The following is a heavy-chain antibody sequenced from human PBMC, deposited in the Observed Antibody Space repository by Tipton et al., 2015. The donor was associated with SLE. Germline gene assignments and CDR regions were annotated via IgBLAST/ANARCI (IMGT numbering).Heavy chain of an antibody. Sequence: LRLSCTVSGGSISSGGYHWSWIRQHPGKGLEWIGYIYYSGSTYYNPSLKSRVTISVDTSKNQFSLKLSSVTAADTAVYYCASGAPPSNWGQGALVTVSS. J-gene: IGHJ4*02. CDR1: GGSISSGGYH. D-gene: IGHD3-16*01. CDR2: IYYSGST. V-gene: IGHV4-31*02. CDR3: ASGAPPSN.